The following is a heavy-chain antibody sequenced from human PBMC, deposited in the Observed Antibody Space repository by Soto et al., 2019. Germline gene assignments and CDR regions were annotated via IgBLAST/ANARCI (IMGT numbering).Heavy chain of an antibody. V-gene: IGHV3-74*01. Sequence: GSLRLSCAASGFNFGPFWMHWVRQAPGKGLVWVSHINSDGSTIVYADSVKGRFTISRDNAKNTLLLQMSSLRVEDTGVYYCARDRGYPDSFDIWGQGTMVTVS. D-gene: IGHD2-15*01. CDR2: INSDGSTI. CDR1: GFNFGPFW. J-gene: IGHJ3*02. CDR3: ARDRGYPDSFDI.